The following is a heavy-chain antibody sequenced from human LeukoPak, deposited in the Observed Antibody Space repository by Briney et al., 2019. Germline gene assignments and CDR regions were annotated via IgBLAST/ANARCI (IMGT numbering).Heavy chain of an antibody. J-gene: IGHJ3*02. CDR3: ARDKWPLYSSSWYLFDI. Sequence: PGRSLRLSCAASGFTFSSYSMNWVRQAPGKGLEWVSCISGSSSYIYSADSVKGRFTISRHNAKNSLYLQMNSLRAEDTAVYYCARDKWPLYSSSWYLFDIWGQGTMVNVSS. V-gene: IGHV3-21*01. CDR2: ISGSSSYI. D-gene: IGHD6-13*01. CDR1: GFTFSSYS.